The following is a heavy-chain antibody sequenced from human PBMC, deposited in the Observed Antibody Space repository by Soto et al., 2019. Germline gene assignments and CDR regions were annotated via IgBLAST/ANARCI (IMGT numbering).Heavy chain of an antibody. V-gene: IGHV4-4*07. J-gene: IGHJ5*02. Sequence: LSLTCTVCGGSRFGDYCTWIRQPAGGGLEWIGRINSDGNTNYSPSLKSRVTMSVDPSRKHFSLSLTSVTAADTASYFCARARRLENWFDPWGPGIQVTVSS. D-gene: IGHD5-12*01. CDR1: GGSRFGDY. CDR2: INSDGNT. CDR3: ARARRLENWFDP.